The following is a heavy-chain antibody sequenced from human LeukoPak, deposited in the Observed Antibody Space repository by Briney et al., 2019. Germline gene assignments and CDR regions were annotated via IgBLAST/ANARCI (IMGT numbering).Heavy chain of an antibody. D-gene: IGHD6-6*01. CDR3: ARAHARPAWYFDL. V-gene: IGHV3-66*01. CDR1: GFTVSSNY. J-gene: IGHJ2*01. Sequence: PGGSLRLSCAASGFTVSSNYMSWVRQAPGKGLEWVSVIYSGGSTYYADSVKGRFTISRDNSKNTLYLQMNSLRAEDTAVYYCARAHARPAWYFDLWGRGTLVTVSS. CDR2: IYSGGST.